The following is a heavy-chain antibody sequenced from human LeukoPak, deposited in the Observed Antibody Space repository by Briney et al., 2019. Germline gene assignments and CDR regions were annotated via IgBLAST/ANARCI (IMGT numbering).Heavy chain of an antibody. J-gene: IGHJ3*02. Sequence: AGGFLRLSCAASGFTFSSYWMHWVRQAPGKGLVWVSRINSDGYSITYADSVKGRFTISRDNAKNTLYLQMNSLRAEDTAVYYCAKDPYSSSWYFNANDAFDIWGQGTMVTVSS. CDR2: INSDGYSI. CDR3: AKDPYSSSWYFNANDAFDI. D-gene: IGHD6-13*01. CDR1: GFTFSSYW. V-gene: IGHV3-74*03.